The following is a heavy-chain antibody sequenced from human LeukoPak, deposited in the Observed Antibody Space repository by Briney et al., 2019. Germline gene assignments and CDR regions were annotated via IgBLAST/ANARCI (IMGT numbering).Heavy chain of an antibody. Sequence: ASVKVSCKASGYTFTSDGISWVRQAPGQGLEWMGWISAYNGNTNYAQKLQGRVTMTTDTSTSTAYMELRSLRSDDTAVYYCAREGLVKGINAFDIWGQGTMVTVSS. D-gene: IGHD6-19*01. CDR3: AREGLVKGINAFDI. J-gene: IGHJ3*02. V-gene: IGHV1-18*01. CDR2: ISAYNGNT. CDR1: GYTFTSDG.